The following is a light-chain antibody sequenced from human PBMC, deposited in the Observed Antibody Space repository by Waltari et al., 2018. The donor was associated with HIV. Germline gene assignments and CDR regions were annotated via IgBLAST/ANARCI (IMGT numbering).Light chain of an antibody. V-gene: IGKV3-11*01. CDR1: QSVNRY. Sequence: EILLTQSPATPSLSPGERPPRSCRASQSVNRYLACFQQKPGQAPRLLICEASNRATGSPARFSGSGSGTDFTLTIASLEPEDFAIYYCQQRSNWPLTFGGGTKGEIK. CDR2: EAS. CDR3: QQRSNWPLT. J-gene: IGKJ4*01.